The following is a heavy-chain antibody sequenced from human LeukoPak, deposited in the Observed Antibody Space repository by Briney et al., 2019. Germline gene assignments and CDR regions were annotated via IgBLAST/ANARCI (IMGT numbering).Heavy chain of an antibody. V-gene: IGHV4-34*01. J-gene: IGHJ3*02. D-gene: IGHD3-22*01. CDR3: ARTAYYYDSSGYYPHDAFDI. CDR2: INHSGST. CDR1: GGSFSGYY. Sequence: PSETLSLTCAVYGGSFSGYYWSWIRQPPGKGLEWIGEINHSGSTNYNPSLKSRVTISVDTSKNQFSLKLSSVTAADTAVYYCARTAYYYDSSGYYPHDAFDIWGQGTMVTVSS.